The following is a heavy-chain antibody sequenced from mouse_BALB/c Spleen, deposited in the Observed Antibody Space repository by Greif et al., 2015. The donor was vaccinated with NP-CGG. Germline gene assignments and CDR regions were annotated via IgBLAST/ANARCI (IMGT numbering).Heavy chain of an antibody. D-gene: IGHD1-1*01. CDR1: GFNIKDYY. V-gene: IGHV14-4*02. Sequence: EVQLQQSGAELVRSGASVKLSCTASGFNIKDYYMHWVKQRPEQGLEWIGWIDPENGDTEYAPKFQGKATMTADTSSNTANPPLTTPTPHNPAFHFCTVVHVGSASFSYCGETTPV. CDR3: TVVHVGSASFSY. J-gene: IGHJ3*01. CDR2: IDPENGDT.